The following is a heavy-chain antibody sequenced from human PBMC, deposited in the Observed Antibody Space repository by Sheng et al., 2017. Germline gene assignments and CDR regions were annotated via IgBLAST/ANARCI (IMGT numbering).Heavy chain of an antibody. CDR3: ARGPAGGSPTWSYYYYGMDV. V-gene: IGHV4-34*01. CDR1: GGSFSGYY. CDR2: INHSGST. D-gene: IGHD2-15*01. Sequence: QVQLQQWGAGLLKPSETLSLTCAVYGGSFSGYYWSWIRQPPGKGLEWIGEINHSGSTNYNPSLKSRVTISVDTSKNQFSLKLSSVTAADTAVYYCARGPAGGSPTWSYYYYGMDVWGQGTTVTVSS. J-gene: IGHJ6*02.